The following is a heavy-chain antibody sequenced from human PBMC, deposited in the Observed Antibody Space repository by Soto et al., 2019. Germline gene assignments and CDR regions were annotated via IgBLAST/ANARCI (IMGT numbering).Heavy chain of an antibody. CDR3: ARDFGGGGAFGV. Sequence: GWSLRLSCASSVVTVSTNYMSWVRQAPGKGLEWVSVIQSGGTTRYADSVKGRFTITTDDSKNTLYLEMNILRAEDTAVYYCARDFGGGGAFGVWGQGTMVTVSS. D-gene: IGHD3-3*01. CDR1: VVTVSTNY. J-gene: IGHJ3*01. CDR2: IQSGGTT. V-gene: IGHV3-53*01.